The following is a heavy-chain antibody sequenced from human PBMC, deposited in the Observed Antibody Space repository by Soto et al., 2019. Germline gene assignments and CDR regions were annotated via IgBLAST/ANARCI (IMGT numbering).Heavy chain of an antibody. CDR3: ARVKAAGWFDP. CDR1: GWSFSGYY. Sequence: SETLSLTCDVYGWSFSGYYWTWIRQPPGKGLEWIGEINHSGSTLYNPSLKSRVTISVDTSNNQFSLRLTSVTAADTAVYYCARVKAAGWFDPWGQGTLVTVSS. J-gene: IGHJ5*02. D-gene: IGHD6-13*01. V-gene: IGHV4-34*01. CDR2: INHSGST.